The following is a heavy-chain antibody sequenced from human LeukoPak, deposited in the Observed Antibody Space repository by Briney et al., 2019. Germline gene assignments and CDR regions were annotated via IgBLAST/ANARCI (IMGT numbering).Heavy chain of an antibody. CDR2: IYYSGST. D-gene: IGHD6-13*01. J-gene: IGHJ6*02. V-gene: IGHV4-39*01. CDR1: GGSISSSSYY. CDR3: ARQSIAAAGGDGYYYYGMDV. Sequence: SETLSLTCTVSGGSISSSSYYWGWIRQPPGKGLEWIGSIYYSGSTYYNPSLKSRVTISVDTSKNQLSLKLSSVTAADTAVYYCARQSIAAAGGDGYYYYGMDVWGQGTTVTVSS.